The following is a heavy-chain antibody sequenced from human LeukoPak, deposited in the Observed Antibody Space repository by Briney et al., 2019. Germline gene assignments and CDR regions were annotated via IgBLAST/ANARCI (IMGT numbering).Heavy chain of an antibody. Sequence: GRSLRLSCAASGFTFSSYGMHWVREAPGKGLEWVAVIWYGGSNKYYADSVKGRFTISRDNSKNTLFLHMNSLRPEDTAVYYCANDLILTPYGDRFLDFWGQGTLVTVSS. D-gene: IGHD4-17*01. CDR1: GFTFSSYG. CDR2: IWYGGSNK. CDR3: ANDLILTPYGDRFLDF. V-gene: IGHV3-30*18. J-gene: IGHJ4*02.